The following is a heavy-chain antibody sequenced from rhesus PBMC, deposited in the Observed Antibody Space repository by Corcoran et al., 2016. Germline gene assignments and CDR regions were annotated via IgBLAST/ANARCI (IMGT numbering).Heavy chain of an antibody. CDR2: NYGSSTST. V-gene: IGHV4S10*01. Sequence: QVQLQESGPGVVKPSETLSLTFAVSGGSFSAGHRWNWTRQPPGKGLEWIGYNYGSSTSTNYNPSLKSRVTISKDTSRNQFSLKLSSVTAADTAVYYCARSGLVYWGQGVLVTVSS. D-gene: IGHD2-21*01. CDR3: ARSGLVY. J-gene: IGHJ4*01. CDR1: GGSFSAGHR.